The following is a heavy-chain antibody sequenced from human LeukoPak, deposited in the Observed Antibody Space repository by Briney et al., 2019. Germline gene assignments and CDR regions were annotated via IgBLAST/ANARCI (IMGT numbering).Heavy chain of an antibody. CDR3: AKDPVNYDFWSGYFPMDV. CDR1: GFTFSSYA. J-gene: IGHJ6*02. CDR2: ISGSGGGT. V-gene: IGHV3-23*01. D-gene: IGHD3-3*01. Sequence: GGSLRLSCAASGFTFSSYAMSWVRQAPGKGLEWVSAISGSGGGTYYADSVKGRFTISRDNSKNTLYLQMNSLRAEDTAVYYCAKDPVNYDFWSGYFPMDVWGQGTTVTVSS.